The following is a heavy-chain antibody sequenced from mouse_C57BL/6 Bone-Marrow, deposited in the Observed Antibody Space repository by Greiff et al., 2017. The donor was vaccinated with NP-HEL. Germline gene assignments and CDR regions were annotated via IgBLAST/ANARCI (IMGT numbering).Heavy chain of an antibody. CDR3: ARPSGTGDY. J-gene: IGHJ2*01. CDR2: IYPGSGNT. CDR1: GYTFPDYY. Sequence: QVQLKESGAEPLRPGASVKLSCKASGYTFPDYYINWVKQRPGQGLEWIARIYPGSGNTYYNEMFKGKATLTAEKSSSTAYMQLSSLTSEDSAVYFCARPSGTGDYWGQGTTLTVSS. D-gene: IGHD3-1*01. V-gene: IGHV1-76*01.